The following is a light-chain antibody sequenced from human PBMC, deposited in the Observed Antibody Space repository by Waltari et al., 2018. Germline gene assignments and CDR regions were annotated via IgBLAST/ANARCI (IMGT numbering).Light chain of an antibody. CDR1: QSVNKNY. V-gene: IGKV3-20*01. CDR2: VAS. CDR3: QQYGSSPWT. Sequence: IVLTQSPGTLSLSPGERATISCRASQSVNKNYLAWYQQKPGQAPGLLSSVASSRATGIPDRFSGSGSGTDFTLTISRLEPEDFAVYYCQQYGSSPWTFGQGTKVEIK. J-gene: IGKJ1*01.